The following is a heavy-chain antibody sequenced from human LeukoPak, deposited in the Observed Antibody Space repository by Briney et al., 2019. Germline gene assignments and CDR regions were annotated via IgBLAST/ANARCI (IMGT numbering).Heavy chain of an antibody. J-gene: IGHJ4*02. CDR3: TRVTYYYDNSGYFHFDS. Sequence: GGSLRLSCTTSVFTFGDYAMGWVRQAPGKGLEGVSFIRRKAHGGTTEYAASVKGRFSSSRDDSKSIAYLQMNSLKTEDTAVYFCTRVTYYYDNSGYFHFDSWGQGSLVTVSS. CDR2: IRRKAHGGTT. CDR1: VFTFGDYA. V-gene: IGHV3-49*04. D-gene: IGHD3-22*01.